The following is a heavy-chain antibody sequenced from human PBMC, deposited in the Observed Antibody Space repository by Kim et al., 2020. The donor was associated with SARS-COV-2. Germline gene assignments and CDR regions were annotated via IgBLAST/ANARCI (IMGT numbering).Heavy chain of an antibody. Sequence: GGSLRLSCAASGFTFSSYSMNWVRQAPGKGLEWVSSISSSSSYIYYADSVKGRFTISRDNAKNSLYLQMNSLRAEDTAVYYCARDSSSWYGPNWFDPWGQGTLVTVSS. CDR3: ARDSSSWYGPNWFDP. D-gene: IGHD6-13*01. CDR2: ISSSSSYI. CDR1: GFTFSSYS. V-gene: IGHV3-21*01. J-gene: IGHJ5*02.